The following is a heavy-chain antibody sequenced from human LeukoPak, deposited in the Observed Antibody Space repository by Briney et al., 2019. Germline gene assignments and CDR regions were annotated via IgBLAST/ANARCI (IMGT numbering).Heavy chain of an antibody. D-gene: IGHD3-3*01. CDR3: ARHYSFRTEWPLLY. Sequence: GESLKISCKASGYIFTSQVSGKVLEWMGIIYPGDSDTRYSPSFQGQVTISADKSISTAYLQWSSLKASDTAMYYCARHYSFRTEWPLLYWGQGTLVTVSS. CDR1: GYIFTS. V-gene: IGHV5-51*01. CDR2: IYPGDSDT. J-gene: IGHJ4*02.